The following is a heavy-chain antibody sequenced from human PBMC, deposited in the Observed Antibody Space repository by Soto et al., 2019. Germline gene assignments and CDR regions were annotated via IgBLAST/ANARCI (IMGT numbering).Heavy chain of an antibody. V-gene: IGHV4-59*01. CDR3: ARAYSGSYSEETFDY. Sequence: SAPLSLTCTVSGGSISSYYWSWIRQPPGKGLEWIGYIYYSWSTNYNPSLKSRVTISVDTSKNQFSLKLSSVTAADTAVYYCARAYSGSYSEETFDYWGQGTLVTVSS. D-gene: IGHD1-26*01. J-gene: IGHJ4*02. CDR2: IYYSWST. CDR1: GGSISSYY.